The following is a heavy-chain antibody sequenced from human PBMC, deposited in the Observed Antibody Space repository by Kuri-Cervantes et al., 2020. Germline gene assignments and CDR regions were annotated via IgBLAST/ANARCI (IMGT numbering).Heavy chain of an antibody. CDR2: IFSNDEK. CDR3: AHTHYDILTGYYIVGFDP. CDR1: GFSLSNARMG. J-gene: IGHJ5*02. V-gene: IGHV2-26*01. Sequence: SGPTLVKPTETLTLTCTVSGFSLSNARMGVSWIRQPPGKALEWLAHIFSNDEKSYSTSLKSRLTISKDTSKSQVVLTMTNMDPVDTATYYCAHTHYDILTGYYIVGFDPWGQGILVTVSS. D-gene: IGHD3-9*01.